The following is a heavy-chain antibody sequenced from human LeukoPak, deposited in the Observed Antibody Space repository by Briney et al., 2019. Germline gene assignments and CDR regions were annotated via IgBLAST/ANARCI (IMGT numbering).Heavy chain of an antibody. CDR3: AKAPTLSYLDY. CDR1: GGTFSSYA. V-gene: IGHV3-23*01. CDR2: ISGSGGST. D-gene: IGHD3-16*01. Sequence: ASVKVSCKASGGTFSSYAMSWVRQAPGKGLEWVSAISGSGGSTYYADSVKGRFTISRDNSKNTLYLQMNSLRADDTAVYYCAKAPTLSYLDYWGQGTLVTVSS. J-gene: IGHJ4*02.